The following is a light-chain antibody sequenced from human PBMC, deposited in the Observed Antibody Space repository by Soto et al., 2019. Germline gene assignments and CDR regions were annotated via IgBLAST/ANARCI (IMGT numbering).Light chain of an antibody. Sequence: QSALTQPASVSGSPGQSITISCAGTSSDVGSYNFVSWYQQHPGKAPKLMIYEGNKRPSGVSNRFSGSKSGNTASLTISGLQAADEADYYCCSYAGSSNFVVFGGGTQLTVL. CDR2: EGN. V-gene: IGLV2-23*03. CDR3: CSYAGSSNFVV. CDR1: SSDVGSYNF. J-gene: IGLJ2*01.